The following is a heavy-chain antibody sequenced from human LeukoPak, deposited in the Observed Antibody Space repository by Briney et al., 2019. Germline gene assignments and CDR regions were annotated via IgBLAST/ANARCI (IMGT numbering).Heavy chain of an antibody. V-gene: IGHV1-46*01. CDR2: INPSGGST. CDR1: GYTITSYY. J-gene: IGHJ6*03. CDR3: ARGPPTGSYYYYYTDV. Sequence: ASVKVSCKASGYTITSYYMHWVRQAPGQGLEWMGIINPSGGSTSYAQKFQGRVTMTRDMSTSTVYMELSSLRSEDTAVYYCARGPPTGSYYYYYTDVWGKGTTVTVSS. D-gene: IGHD4-17*01.